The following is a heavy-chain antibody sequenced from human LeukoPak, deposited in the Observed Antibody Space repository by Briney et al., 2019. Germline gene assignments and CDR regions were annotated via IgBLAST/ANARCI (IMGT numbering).Heavy chain of an antibody. J-gene: IGHJ4*02. CDR1: GGSISSYY. CDR2: IYYCGST. D-gene: IGHD3-22*01. Sequence: SETLSLTCTVSGGSISSYYWSWLRQPPGKGLEWIGYIYYCGSTNYNPSLKSRVTISVDTSKNQFSLKLSSVTAADTAVYYCARVWGYDSSGYYYYFDYWGQGTLVTVSS. V-gene: IGHV4-59*01. CDR3: ARVWGYDSSGYYYYFDY.